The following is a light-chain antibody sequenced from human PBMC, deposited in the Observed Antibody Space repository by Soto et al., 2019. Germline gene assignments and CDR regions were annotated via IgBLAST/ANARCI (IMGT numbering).Light chain of an antibody. J-gene: IGLJ3*02. V-gene: IGLV1-40*01. Sequence: QSVLTQPPSVSGAPGQRVTISCTGSNSNIGAGYDVHWYQQLPVTAPKLLIYGNNNRPSGVPDRFSGSKSGSSASLAITGLHVDDEADYYCQSYDTSLSAWVFGGGTKLTVL. CDR2: GNN. CDR3: QSYDTSLSAWV. CDR1: NSNIGAGYD.